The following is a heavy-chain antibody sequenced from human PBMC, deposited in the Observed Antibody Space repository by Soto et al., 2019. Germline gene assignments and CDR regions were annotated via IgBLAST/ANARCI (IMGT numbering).Heavy chain of an antibody. V-gene: IGHV3-30-3*01. Sequence: QVQVVESGGGVVQPGRSLRLSCAASGFTFSSYAMHWVRQAPGKGLEWVAVISYDGSNKYYADSVKGRFTISRDNSKNTLYLQMNSLRAEDTAVYYCARVEIAVAGTAYYFDYWGQGTLVTVSS. CDR2: ISYDGSNK. CDR3: ARVEIAVAGTAYYFDY. J-gene: IGHJ4*02. D-gene: IGHD6-19*01. CDR1: GFTFSSYA.